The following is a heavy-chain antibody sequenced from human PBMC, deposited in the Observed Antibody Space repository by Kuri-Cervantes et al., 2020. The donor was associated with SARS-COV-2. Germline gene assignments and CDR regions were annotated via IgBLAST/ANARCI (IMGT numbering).Heavy chain of an antibody. CDR2: ISSSSSYI. V-gene: IGHV3-21*01. CDR1: GFTFSSYS. D-gene: IGHD3-10*01. CDR3: ARGRSGLDY. J-gene: IGHJ4*02. Sequence: GESLKISCAASGFTFSSYSMNWVRQAPGKGLEWVSSISSSSSYIYYADSVKGRFTISTDNAKNSLYLQMNSLRAEDTAVYYCARGRSGLDYWGQGTLVTVSS.